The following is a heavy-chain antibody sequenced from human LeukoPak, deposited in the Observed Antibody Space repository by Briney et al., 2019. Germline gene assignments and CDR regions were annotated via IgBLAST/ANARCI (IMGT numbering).Heavy chain of an antibody. CDR3: AKSGADGSSWYSPYYYYYMDV. Sequence: PGGSLRLSCAASGFTFDDYAMHWVRQAPGKGLEWVSLISWDGGDTYYADSVEGRFTISRDDSKNSLYLQMDSLSAEDTALYYCAKSGADGSSWYSPYYYYYMDVWAKGPRSPSP. V-gene: IGHV3-43D*03. D-gene: IGHD6-13*01. CDR1: GFTFDDYA. CDR2: ISWDGGDT. J-gene: IGHJ6*03.